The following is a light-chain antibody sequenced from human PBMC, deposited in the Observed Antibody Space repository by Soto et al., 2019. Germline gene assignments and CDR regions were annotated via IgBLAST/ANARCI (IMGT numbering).Light chain of an antibody. V-gene: IGKV1-39*01. CDR3: QQSHLIPYT. Sequence: DIQMTQSPSSLSASVGDRVTITCRASQTISSYLNWYQQKPGKAPKLLIYAASSLQSGVTSRFSRSGLGNDLTLTISSLPPEDLATYYCQQSHLIPYTFGQGTKLEIK. J-gene: IGKJ2*01. CDR1: QTISSY. CDR2: AAS.